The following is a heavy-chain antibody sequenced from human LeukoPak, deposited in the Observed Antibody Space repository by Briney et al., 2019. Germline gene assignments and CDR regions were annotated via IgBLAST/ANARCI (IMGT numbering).Heavy chain of an antibody. CDR2: FGTRSTSV. J-gene: IGHJ4*02. Sequence: GGSLRLSCTASGFTFSGYSMNWIRQAPGKGLEWVSSFGTRSTSVYHAGSVKGRFAISRDNAKNSLYLQMNSLRAEDTALYYCAREVSEGFDFWGQGTLVTVSS. CDR1: GFTFSGYS. D-gene: IGHD3-22*01. V-gene: IGHV3-21*01. CDR3: AREVSEGFDF.